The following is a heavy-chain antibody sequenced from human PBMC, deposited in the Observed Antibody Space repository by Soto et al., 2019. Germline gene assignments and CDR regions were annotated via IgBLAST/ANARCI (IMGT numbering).Heavy chain of an antibody. CDR1: GFTFSNAW. V-gene: IGHV3-15*01. CDR2: IKSKTDGGTT. CDR3: TTDGDYGDYYYFGY. J-gene: IGHJ4*02. Sequence: GGSLRLSCAASGFTFSNAWMSWVRQAPGKGLEWVGRIKSKTDGGTTDYAAPVKGRFTISRDDSKNTLYLQMNSLKTEDTAVYYCTTDGDYGDYYYFGYWGQGTLVTVSS. D-gene: IGHD4-17*01.